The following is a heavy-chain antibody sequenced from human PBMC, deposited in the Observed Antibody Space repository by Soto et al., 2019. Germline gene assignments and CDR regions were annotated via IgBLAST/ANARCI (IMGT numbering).Heavy chain of an antibody. Sequence: EVQLVESGGGLVQPGGSLRLSCAASGFTFSSYSMNWVRQAPGKGLEWVSYISSSSSTIYYADSVKGRFTISRDNAKNSLYLQMNSLRAEDTAVYYCARGSDYDVWSGPRTPPPYYMDVWGKGTTVTVSS. D-gene: IGHD3-3*01. CDR3: ARGSDYDVWSGPRTPPPYYMDV. CDR2: ISSSSSTI. V-gene: IGHV3-48*01. J-gene: IGHJ6*03. CDR1: GFTFSSYS.